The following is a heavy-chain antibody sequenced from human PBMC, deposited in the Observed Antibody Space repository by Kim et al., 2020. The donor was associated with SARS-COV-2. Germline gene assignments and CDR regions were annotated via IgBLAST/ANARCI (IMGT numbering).Heavy chain of an antibody. V-gene: IGHV5-10-1*01. CDR1: GYSFTSYW. D-gene: IGHD4-17*01. CDR3: ARHFQTTVVAVTENWYFDL. CDR2: IDPSDSYT. J-gene: IGHJ2*01. Sequence: GESLKISCKGSGYSFTSYWISWVRQMPGKGLEWMGRIDPSDSYTNYSPSFQGHVTISADKSISTAYLQWSSLKASDTAMYYCARHFQTTVVAVTENWYFDLWGRGTLVTVSS.